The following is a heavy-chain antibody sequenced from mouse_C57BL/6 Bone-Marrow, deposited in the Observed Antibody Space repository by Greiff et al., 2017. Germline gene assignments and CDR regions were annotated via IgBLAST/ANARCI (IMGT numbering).Heavy chain of an antibody. Sequence: VQLQQSGAELVKPGASVKLSCTASGFNIKDYYMHWVKQRTEQGLEWIGRIDPEDGATKYAPKFQGKATITADTSSNTAYLQLSSLTSEDTAVYYCARIPPYYYGSRDWYFDVWGTGTTVTVSS. CDR3: ARIPPYYYGSRDWYFDV. D-gene: IGHD1-1*01. CDR1: GFNIKDYY. V-gene: IGHV14-2*01. CDR2: IDPEDGAT. J-gene: IGHJ1*03.